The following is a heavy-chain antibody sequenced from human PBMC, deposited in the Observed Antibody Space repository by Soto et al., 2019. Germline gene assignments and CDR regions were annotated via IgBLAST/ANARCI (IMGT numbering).Heavy chain of an antibody. Sequence: ASVKVSSKASGYTFTSSYMHWVRQAPGQGLEWMGIINPNSGSTGYAQKFQGRVTMTRDTSTSTVYMALSSLGSEDTAVYYCARDYELVPAAEQYYYGMGVWG. D-gene: IGHD2-2*01. V-gene: IGHV1-46*01. CDR3: ARDYELVPAAEQYYYGMGV. CDR2: INPNSGST. J-gene: IGHJ6*02. CDR1: GYTFTSSY.